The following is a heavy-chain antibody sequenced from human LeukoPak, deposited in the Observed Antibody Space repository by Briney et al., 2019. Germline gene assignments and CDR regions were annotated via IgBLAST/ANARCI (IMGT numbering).Heavy chain of an antibody. CDR1: GFTFSSYA. CDR3: AKALGDYYFDY. V-gene: IGHV3-23*01. CDR2: ISGSGGST. J-gene: IGHJ4*02. Sequence: GGSLRLSCAASGFTFSSYAMSWVRQAPGKGLEWVTAISGSGGSTYYADSVKGRFTISRDNSKNTLYLQMNSLRVEDTAVYYCAKALGDYYFDYWGQGTLVTVSS.